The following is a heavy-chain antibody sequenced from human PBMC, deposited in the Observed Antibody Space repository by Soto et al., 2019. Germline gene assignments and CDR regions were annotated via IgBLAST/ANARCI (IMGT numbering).Heavy chain of an antibody. V-gene: IGHV1-3*01. CDR2: INPGIGDT. J-gene: IGHJ4*02. D-gene: IGHD4-17*01. CDR1: GYTFTAYS. CDR3: SRSGGDYGDYTFDF. Sequence: QVQLVQSGAEVKKPGASVKVSCKTSGYTFTAYSMHWVRQAPGQRLEWMGWINPGIGDTKYSQKFQDRVTLTSDTSANTAYMELSGLRSEDTGVYYCSRSGGDYGDYTFDFWGQGTLVTVSS.